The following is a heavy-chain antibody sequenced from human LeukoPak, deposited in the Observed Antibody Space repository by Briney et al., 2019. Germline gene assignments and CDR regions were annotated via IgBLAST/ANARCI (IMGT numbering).Heavy chain of an antibody. Sequence: PSETLSLTCTVSGGSITSYYWSWIRQPAGKGLEWIGRIHTGRSTNYNPSLKSRVTMSVDTSKNQFSLKLTSVTATDTAMYYCASSFAVAGYYHGMDVWGQGTTVTVSS. CDR1: GGSITSYY. D-gene: IGHD3-3*01. CDR3: ASSFAVAGYYHGMDV. J-gene: IGHJ6*02. CDR2: IHTGRST. V-gene: IGHV4-4*07.